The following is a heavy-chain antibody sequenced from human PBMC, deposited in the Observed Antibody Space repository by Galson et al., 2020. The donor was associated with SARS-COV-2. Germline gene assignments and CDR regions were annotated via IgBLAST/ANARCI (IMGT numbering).Heavy chain of an antibody. J-gene: IGHJ4*02. CDR1: GLTFSSYG. CDR2: ISYDGSEK. V-gene: IGHV3-30*18. CDR3: AKEGGTTILTYLDY. D-gene: IGHD4-4*01. Sequence: GESLKISCAASGLTFSSYGMHWVRQAPGKGLEWVAVISYDGSEKYYADSVKGRFTISRDNSKNTLYLQMNSLRAEDTALYYCAKEGGTTILTYLDYWSQGTLVTVSS.